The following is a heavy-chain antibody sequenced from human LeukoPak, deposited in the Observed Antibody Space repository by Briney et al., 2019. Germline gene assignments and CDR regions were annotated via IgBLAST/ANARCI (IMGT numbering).Heavy chain of an antibody. CDR2: IYYSGST. V-gene: IGHV4-59*12. D-gene: IGHD6-19*01. CDR3: ARGSGGSGWHLEYFQH. CDR1: GGSISSYY. J-gene: IGHJ1*01. Sequence: SETLSLTCTVSGGSISSYYWSWIRQPPGKGLEWIGYIYYSGSTNYNPSLKSRVTISVDTSKNQFSLKLSSVTAADTAVYYCARGSGGSGWHLEYFQHWGQGTLVTVSS.